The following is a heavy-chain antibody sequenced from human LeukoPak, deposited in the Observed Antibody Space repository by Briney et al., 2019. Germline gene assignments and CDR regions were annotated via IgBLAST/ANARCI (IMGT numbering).Heavy chain of an antibody. CDR3: ARRKVVSAYYYGMDV. CDR1: GFTVSSQY. D-gene: IGHD2-2*01. Sequence: GGSLRLSCAASGFTVSSQYMSWVRQAPGEGLEWVSVIYTGGTTHYADSVKGRFTISRDNAKNTLYLQMNSLRAEDTAVYYCARRKVVSAYYYGMDVWGQGTTVIVSS. CDR2: IYTGGTT. J-gene: IGHJ6*02. V-gene: IGHV3-66*01.